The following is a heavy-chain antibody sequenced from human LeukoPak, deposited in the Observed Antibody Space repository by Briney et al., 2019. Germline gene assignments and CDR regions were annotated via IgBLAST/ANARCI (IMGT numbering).Heavy chain of an antibody. V-gene: IGHV4-38-2*02. D-gene: IGHD3-10*01. J-gene: IGHJ4*02. CDR3: ASRRYYGSGSYYR. CDR2: INHSGST. CDR1: GYSISSGYY. Sequence: SETLSLTCTVSGYSISSGYYWSWIRQPPGKGLEWIGEINHSGSTNYNPSLKSRVTISVDTSKNQFSLKLSSVTAADTAVYYCASRRYYGSGSYYRWGQGTLVTVSS.